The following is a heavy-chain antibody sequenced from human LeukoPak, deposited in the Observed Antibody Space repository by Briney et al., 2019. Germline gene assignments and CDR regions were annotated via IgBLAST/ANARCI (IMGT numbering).Heavy chain of an antibody. CDR1: GYTFTSYA. Sequence: ASVKVSCKASGYTFTSYAMHWVRQAPGQRLEWMGWINAGNGNTKYSQKFQGRVTITRDTSASTAYMELSSLRSEDTAVYYCARELQEVVVNPIDYWGQGTLVTVSS. D-gene: IGHD3-22*01. V-gene: IGHV1-3*01. CDR2: INAGNGNT. CDR3: ARELQEVVVNPIDY. J-gene: IGHJ4*02.